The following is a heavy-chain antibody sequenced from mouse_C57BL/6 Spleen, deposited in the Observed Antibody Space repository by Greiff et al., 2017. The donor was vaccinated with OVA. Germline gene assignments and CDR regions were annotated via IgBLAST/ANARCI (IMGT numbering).Heavy chain of an antibody. J-gene: IGHJ2*01. CDR2: ISYDGSN. V-gene: IGHV3-6*01. D-gene: IGHD2-1*01. Sequence: EVQVVESGPGLVKPSQSLSLTCSVTGYSITSGYYWNWIRQFPGNKLEWMGYISYDGSNNYNPSLKNRISITRDTSKNQFFLKLNSVTTEDTATYYCAYYALYYFDYWGQGTTLTVSS. CDR1: GYSITSGYY. CDR3: AYYALYYFDY.